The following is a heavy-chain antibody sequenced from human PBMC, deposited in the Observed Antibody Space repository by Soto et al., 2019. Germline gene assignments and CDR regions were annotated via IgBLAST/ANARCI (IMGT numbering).Heavy chain of an antibody. V-gene: IGHV4-4*07. CDR1: GVSISSGNW. CDR3: ARALSSAPGLYFDS. D-gene: IGHD6-13*01. J-gene: IGHJ4*02. CDR2: IHTTENT. Sequence: PSETLSLTCAVSGVSISSGNWWTWVRQTPQRGLEWIGRIHTTENTNYNPSLKSRVTMSIDTSNNQFSLKLSSLTAADTAVYYCARALSSAPGLYFDSWGQGTLVTVSS.